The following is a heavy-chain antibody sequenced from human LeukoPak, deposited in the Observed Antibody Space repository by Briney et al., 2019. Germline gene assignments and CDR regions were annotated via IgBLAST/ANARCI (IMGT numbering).Heavy chain of an antibody. CDR1: GFTFSSYV. Sequence: GGSLRLSCAASGFTFSSYVMSWVRQAPGKGLEWVSAISGSGGSTNYADSVKGRFIISRDNSKNTLYLQMNSLRAEDTAVYYCANPSSITMVRGVIIPWGQGTLVTVSS. CDR3: ANPSSITMVRGVIIP. D-gene: IGHD3-10*01. V-gene: IGHV3-23*01. CDR2: ISGSGGST. J-gene: IGHJ5*02.